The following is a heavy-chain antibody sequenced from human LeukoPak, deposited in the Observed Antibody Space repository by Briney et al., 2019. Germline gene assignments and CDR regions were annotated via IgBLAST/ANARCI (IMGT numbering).Heavy chain of an antibody. J-gene: IGHJ3*02. Sequence: GGSLRLSCLASGFTFRSFGMHWVRQAPGTELEWVALISYDGSNKNYADSVKGRFTISRDNSKNILYLQMNSLRVEDTAVYFCARGYGGNSAAFDIWGQGTMVTVSS. CDR2: ISYDGSNK. CDR3: ARGYGGNSAAFDI. CDR1: GFTFRSFG. D-gene: IGHD4-23*01. V-gene: IGHV3-30*03.